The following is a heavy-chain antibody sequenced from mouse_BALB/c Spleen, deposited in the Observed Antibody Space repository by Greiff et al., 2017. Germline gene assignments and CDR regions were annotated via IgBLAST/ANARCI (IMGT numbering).Heavy chain of an antibody. D-gene: IGHD1-1*01. CDR2: IYPYNGGT. Sequence: EVQLQQSGPELVKPGASVKISCKASGYTFTDYNMHWVKQSHGKSLEWIGYIYPYNGGTGYNQKFKSKATLTVDNSSSTAYMELRSLTSEDSAVYYCANSGGYYYGSSYAMDYWGQGTSVTVSS. V-gene: IGHV1S29*02. CDR1: GYTFTDYN. CDR3: ANSGGYYYGSSYAMDY. J-gene: IGHJ4*01.